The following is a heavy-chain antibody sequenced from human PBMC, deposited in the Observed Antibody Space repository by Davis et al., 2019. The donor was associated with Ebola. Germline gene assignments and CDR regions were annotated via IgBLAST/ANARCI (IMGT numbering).Heavy chain of an antibody. CDR1: GGSFSGYY. Sequence: SETLSLTCAVHGGSFSGYYWSWIRQPPGKGLEWIGEINHSGSTNYNPSLKSRVTISVDTSKNQFSLKLSSVTAADTAVYYCARHAGLRPLDYWGQGTLVTVSS. CDR3: ARHAGLRPLDY. D-gene: IGHD1-14*01. J-gene: IGHJ4*02. CDR2: INHSGST. V-gene: IGHV4-34*01.